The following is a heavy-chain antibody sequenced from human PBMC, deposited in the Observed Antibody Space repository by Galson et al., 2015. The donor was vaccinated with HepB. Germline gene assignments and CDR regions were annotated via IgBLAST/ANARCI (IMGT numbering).Heavy chain of an antibody. D-gene: IGHD7-27*01. V-gene: IGHV3-30*04. Sequence: SLRLSCAASGFTFRKYPMHWVRQAPGKGLEWVAVISYDGSNQYYADSVKGRFTISRDNSKNTLSLQMNSLRPDDTAAYYCGRDLYDDLSNWGPCDSWGQGTRVTVSS. J-gene: IGHJ4*02. CDR1: GFTFRKYP. CDR3: GRDLYDDLSNWGPCDS. CDR2: ISYDGSNQ.